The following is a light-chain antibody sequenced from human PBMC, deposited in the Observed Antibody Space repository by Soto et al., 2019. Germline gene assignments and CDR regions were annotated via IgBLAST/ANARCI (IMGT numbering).Light chain of an antibody. CDR3: TSYTSSSTVV. Sequence: QSALTQPASVSGSPGQSITISCTGTSSDVGGYNYVTWYQQHPGKAPKLMIYEVSNRPSGVSNRFSGSKSGNTASLTISGLQAEDDADYYCTSYTSSSTVVFAGGTKLTVL. CDR2: EVS. V-gene: IGLV2-14*01. CDR1: SSDVGGYNY. J-gene: IGLJ2*01.